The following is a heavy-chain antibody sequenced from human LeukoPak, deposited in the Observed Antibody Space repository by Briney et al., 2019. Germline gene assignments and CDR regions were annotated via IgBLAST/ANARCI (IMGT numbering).Heavy chain of an antibody. D-gene: IGHD4-11*01. J-gene: IGHJ4*02. CDR2: ISGSGGST. CDR3: AKRDYSNYDLDY. CDR1: GFTFSSYA. Sequence: TGGSLRLSCAASGFTFSSYAMGWVRQAPGKGLEWVSAISGSGGSTYYADSVKGRFTISRDNSKNTLYLQMNSLRAEDTAVYYCAKRDYSNYDLDYWGQGTLVTVSS. V-gene: IGHV3-23*01.